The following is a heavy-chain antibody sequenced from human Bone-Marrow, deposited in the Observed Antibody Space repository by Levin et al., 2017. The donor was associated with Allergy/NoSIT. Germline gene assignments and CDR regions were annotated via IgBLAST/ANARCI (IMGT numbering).Heavy chain of an antibody. Sequence: GESLKISCAVSEIIFSYNAMHWVRQAPGKGLEWVAGISADGGEKFYADSVQGRFIVSGDGSQKSFSLQLNNLRTDGTAIYFCTRAARIVMLNSGYLDSWGQGTLVTVAS. CDR3: TRAARIVMLNSGYLDS. CDR2: ISADGGEK. V-gene: IGHV3-30*14. J-gene: IGHJ4*02. D-gene: IGHD1-26*01. CDR1: EIIFSYNA.